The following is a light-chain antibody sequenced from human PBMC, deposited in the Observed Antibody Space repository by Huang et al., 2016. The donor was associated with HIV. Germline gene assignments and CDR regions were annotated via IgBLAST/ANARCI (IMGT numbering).Light chain of an antibody. J-gene: IGKJ2*01. CDR3: HQYYNTRYT. CDR2: WAS. CDR1: QSVLYSSNNKNY. Sequence: DIVMTQSPDSLAVSLGERATINCKSSQSVLYSSNNKNYLSWYQQKPGQSPKLRISWASTRESGGPDRFSGSGSGTDFTLTISSLQAEDVAVYYCHQYYNTRYTFGQGTKLEIK. V-gene: IGKV4-1*01.